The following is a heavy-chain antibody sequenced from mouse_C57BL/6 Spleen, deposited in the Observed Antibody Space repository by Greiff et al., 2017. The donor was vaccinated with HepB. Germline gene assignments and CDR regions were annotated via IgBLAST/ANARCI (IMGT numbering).Heavy chain of an antibody. Sequence: SGAELVRPGASVKLSCTASGFNIKDDYMHWVKQRPEQGLEWIGWIDPENGDTEYASKFQGKATITADTSSNTAYLQLSSLTSEDTAVYYCTSQGFAYWGQGTLVTVSA. V-gene: IGHV14-4*01. CDR1: GFNIKDDY. CDR2: IDPENGDT. CDR3: TSQGFAY. J-gene: IGHJ3*01.